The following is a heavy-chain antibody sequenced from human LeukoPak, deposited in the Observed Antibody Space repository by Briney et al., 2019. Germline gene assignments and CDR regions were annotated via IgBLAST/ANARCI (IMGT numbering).Heavy chain of an antibody. V-gene: IGHV3-7*01. Sequence: GGSLRLSCAASGFTFSSYWMSWVRQAPGKGLEWVANIKQDGSEKYYVDSVKGRFTISGDNAKNSLYLQMNSLRAEDTAVYYCARAHPSLVGATAFDYWGQGTLVTVSS. CDR3: ARAHPSLVGATAFDY. J-gene: IGHJ4*02. CDR2: IKQDGSEK. D-gene: IGHD1-26*01. CDR1: GFTFSSYW.